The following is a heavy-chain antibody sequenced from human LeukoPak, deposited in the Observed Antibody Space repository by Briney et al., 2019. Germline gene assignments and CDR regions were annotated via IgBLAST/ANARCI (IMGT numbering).Heavy chain of an antibody. CDR2: IRYDGSNK. Sequence: GGSLRLSCAASGFTFSSYGMHWVRQAPGKGLEWVAFIRYDGSNKYYADSVKGRFTISRDNSKNTLYLQMNSLGAEDTAVYYCAKDTYYYDSSGYYSLGYWGQGTLVTVSS. J-gene: IGHJ4*02. D-gene: IGHD3-22*01. V-gene: IGHV3-30*02. CDR3: AKDTYYYDSSGYYSLGY. CDR1: GFTFSSYG.